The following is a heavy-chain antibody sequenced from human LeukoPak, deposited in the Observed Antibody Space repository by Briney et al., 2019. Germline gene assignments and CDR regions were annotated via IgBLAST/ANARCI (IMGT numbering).Heavy chain of an antibody. J-gene: IGHJ4*02. CDR3: ARTSIAARQTDY. Sequence: SETLSLTCTASGGSISSYYWSWIRQPPGKGLEWIGYIYYSGSTNYNPSLKSRVTISVDTSKNQFSLKLSSVTAADTAVYYCARTSIAARQTDYWGQGTLVTVSS. V-gene: IGHV4-59*01. D-gene: IGHD6-6*01. CDR1: GGSISSYY. CDR2: IYYSGST.